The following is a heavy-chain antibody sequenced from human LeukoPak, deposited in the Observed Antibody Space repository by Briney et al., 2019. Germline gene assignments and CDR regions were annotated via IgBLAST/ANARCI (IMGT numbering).Heavy chain of an antibody. J-gene: IGHJ6*03. CDR2: IYSGGST. V-gene: IGHV3-53*01. CDR1: GFTVSSNY. D-gene: IGHD3-10*01. Sequence: GGSLRLSCAASGFTVSSNYMSWVRQAPGKGLEWVSVIYSGGSTYYADSVKGRFTISRDNSKNTLYLQMNSLRAEDTAVHYCASGSGSYRTPYYYMDVWGTGTSVIVSS. CDR3: ASGSGSYRTPYYYMDV.